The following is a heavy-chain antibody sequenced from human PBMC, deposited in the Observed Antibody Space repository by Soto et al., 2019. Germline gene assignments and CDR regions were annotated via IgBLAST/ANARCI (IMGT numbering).Heavy chain of an antibody. CDR2: IYYSGST. D-gene: IGHD4-4*01. Sequence: SETLSLTCTVSGGSISSYYWSWIRQPPGKGLEWIGYIYYSGSTNYNPSLKSRVTISVDTSKNQFYMKLSSVTAADSAVYYCARAYSNYGPLDYWGQGTLVTVSS. CDR1: GGSISSYY. J-gene: IGHJ4*02. CDR3: ARAYSNYGPLDY. V-gene: IGHV4-59*01.